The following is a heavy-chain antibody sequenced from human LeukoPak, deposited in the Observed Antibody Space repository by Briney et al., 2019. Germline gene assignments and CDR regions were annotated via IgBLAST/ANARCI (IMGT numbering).Heavy chain of an antibody. CDR1: GSTLSTYW. CDR2: IKQDGSEK. D-gene: IGHD3-3*01. CDR3: ARDRNTDFWSGYYTNYCDY. J-gene: IGHJ4*02. V-gene: IGHV3-7*01. Sequence: GGSLRLSCAASGSTLSTYWMNWVRQAPGKGLEWVATIKQDGSEKYYVDSVKGRFTISRDNAKNSLYLQMNSLRAEDTAVYYCARDRNTDFWSGYYTNYCDYWGQGTLVTVSS.